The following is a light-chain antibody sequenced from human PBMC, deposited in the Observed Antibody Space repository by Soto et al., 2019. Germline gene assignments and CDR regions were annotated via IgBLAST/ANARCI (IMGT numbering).Light chain of an antibody. CDR1: SGHSSYA. CDR2: LNSDGSH. V-gene: IGLV4-69*01. CDR3: QTWGTGAGV. J-gene: IGLJ3*02. Sequence: QAVVTQSPSASASLGASVKLTCTLSSGHSSYAIAWYQQQPEKGPRYLMNLNSDGSHSKGDGIPDRFSGSSSGAEHYLTISSLQSEDEADYYCQTWGTGAGVFGGGTKLTVL.